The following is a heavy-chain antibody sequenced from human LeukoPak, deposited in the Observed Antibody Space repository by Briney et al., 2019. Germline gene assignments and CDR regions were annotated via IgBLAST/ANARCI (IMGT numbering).Heavy chain of an antibody. CDR2: IKQDGSEK. J-gene: IGHJ6*02. CDR1: GFTFSSYW. V-gene: IGHV3-7*01. CDR3: ARGPYGSGSYYTYYYGMDV. Sequence: GGSLRLSCAASGFTFSSYWMSWVRQAPGKGLEWVANIKQDGSEKYFVDSVKGRFTISRDNAKNSLYLQMNSLRAEDTAVYYCARGPYGSGSYYTYYYGMDVWGQGTTVTVSS. D-gene: IGHD3-10*01.